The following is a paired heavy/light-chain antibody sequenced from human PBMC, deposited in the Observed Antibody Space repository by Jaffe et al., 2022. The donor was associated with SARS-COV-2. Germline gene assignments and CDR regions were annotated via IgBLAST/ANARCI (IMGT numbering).Heavy chain of an antibody. CDR1: GGSLSSGSFY. D-gene: IGHD6-13*01. CDR2: IYTTGST. Sequence: QVQLQESGPGLVKPSQTLSLTCTVSGGSLSSGSFYWSWIRQPAGKGLQWIGRIYTTGSTNYNPSLKSRVTISLNTSKTQFSLKLSSVTAADTAVYYCASSSNWSRGEYYFDYWGQGTLVTVSS. V-gene: IGHV4-61*02. J-gene: IGHJ4*02. CDR3: ASSSNWSRGEYYFDY.
Light chain of an antibody. CDR1: QSFSNSY. CDR3: QQYGRSPWT. CDR2: GAS. V-gene: IGKV3-20*01. Sequence: EIVLTQSPGTLSLSPGERATLSCRASQSFSNSYLAWYQHKPGQAPRLLIYGASSRATGIPDRFSGSGSGTDFTLTISRLEPDDFAVYYCQQYGRSPWTFGQGTKVEIK. J-gene: IGKJ1*01.